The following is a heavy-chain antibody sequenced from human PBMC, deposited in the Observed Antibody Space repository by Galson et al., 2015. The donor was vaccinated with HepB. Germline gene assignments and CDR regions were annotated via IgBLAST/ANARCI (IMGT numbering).Heavy chain of an antibody. Sequence: SLRLSCPGPTFNVNVTYLSWVRQAPGKGLECVSIICRDGSTCYADSVKGRFTVSRDNSKNTVFLQMNSLRVEDTAVYYCTSDQGDGYLNYYYYVGMDVWGQGTTVTVSS. V-gene: IGHV3-66*02. CDR2: ICRDGST. CDR1: TFNVNVTY. CDR3: TSDQGDGYLNYYYYVGMDV. J-gene: IGHJ6*02. D-gene: IGHD5-24*01.